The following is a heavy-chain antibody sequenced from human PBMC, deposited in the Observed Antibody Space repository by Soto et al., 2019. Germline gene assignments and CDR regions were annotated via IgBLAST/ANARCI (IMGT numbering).Heavy chain of an antibody. Sequence: QVQLVESGGGVVQPGRSLRLSCAASGFTFSSYAMYWVRQAPGKGLEWVAIISYDGNNKYYADSVKGRFTISRDNSEXTMXXQXHSLRAEDTAVYYCARAGCDGGSCYTLVGLRYGMDVWGQGTTVTVSS. CDR3: ARAGCDGGSCYTLVGLRYGMDV. CDR2: ISYDGNNK. D-gene: IGHD2-15*01. V-gene: IGHV3-30-3*01. J-gene: IGHJ6*02. CDR1: GFTFSSYA.